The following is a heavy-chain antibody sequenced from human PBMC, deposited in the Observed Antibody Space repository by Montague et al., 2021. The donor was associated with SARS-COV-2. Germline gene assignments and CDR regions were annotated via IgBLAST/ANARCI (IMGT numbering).Heavy chain of an antibody. J-gene: IGHJ5*02. CDR3: VESRSGTFFET. D-gene: IGHD1-26*01. Sequence: SLRLSCAVSGFSLTDNGMFWVRQAPGKGLEWVAVIWSDGSHKNYGDSVKGRFTVSRDISTNTLFLLMSSLRVDDTAVYYCVESRSGTFFETWGQGTLVTVSA. CDR1: GFSLTDNG. CDR2: IWSDGSHK. V-gene: IGHV3-33*02.